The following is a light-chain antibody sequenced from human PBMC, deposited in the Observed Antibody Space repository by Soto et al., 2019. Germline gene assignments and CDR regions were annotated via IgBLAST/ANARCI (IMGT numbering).Light chain of an antibody. J-gene: IGLJ1*01. V-gene: IGLV1-44*01. Sequence: QSVLTQPPSASGTPGQRVTISCSGSSSNIGSNAVNWYQQFPGTAPKLLIYTDNQRPSGVPDRFSGSKSGTSASLATSGLQSEDEADYFCEAWDGSLKAYVSETGPSSPS. CDR2: TDN. CDR1: SSNIGSNA. CDR3: EAWDGSLKAYV.